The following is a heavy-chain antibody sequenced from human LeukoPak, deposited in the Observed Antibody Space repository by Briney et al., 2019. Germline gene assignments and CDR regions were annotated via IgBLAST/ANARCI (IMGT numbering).Heavy chain of an antibody. Sequence: GGSLRLSCAASGFTFSNYAMHWVRQAPGKGLEWVSLISSGGTYEYYADSVKGRCTISRDNSKNTLYLQLNSLRAEDTAVYYCARDSTYYYDSGSSGPHYFDNWGQGTLVTVSS. CDR2: ISSGGTYE. CDR1: GFTFSNYA. V-gene: IGHV3-30*01. D-gene: IGHD3-10*01. CDR3: ARDSTYYYDSGSSGPHYFDN. J-gene: IGHJ4*02.